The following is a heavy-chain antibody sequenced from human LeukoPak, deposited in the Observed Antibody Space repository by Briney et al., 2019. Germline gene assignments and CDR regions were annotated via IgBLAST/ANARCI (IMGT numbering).Heavy chain of an antibody. CDR1: GFTFSTYS. CDR3: ARTTMIVVPYYYYYMDV. Sequence: GGSLRLSCAASGFTFSTYSMNWVRQAPGKGLEWVSYISSSSSYIYYADSVKGRFTISRDNAKNSLYLQMNSLRAEDTAVYYCARTTMIVVPYYYYYMDVWGKGTTVTVSS. V-gene: IGHV3-21*01. D-gene: IGHD3-22*01. CDR2: ISSSSSYI. J-gene: IGHJ6*03.